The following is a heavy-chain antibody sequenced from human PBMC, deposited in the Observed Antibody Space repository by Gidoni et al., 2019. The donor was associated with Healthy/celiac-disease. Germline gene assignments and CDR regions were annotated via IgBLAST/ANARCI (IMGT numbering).Heavy chain of an antibody. CDR1: GFTFSSYA. D-gene: IGHD3-10*01. CDR2: ISYDGSNK. CDR3: ARVQAGAYDY. Sequence: QVQLVESGGGVVQPGRSLRLSCAASGFTFSSYAMHWVRQAPGKGLDWVAVISYDGSNKYYADSVKGRFTISRDNSKNTLYLQMNSLRAEDTAVYYCARVQAGAYDYWGQGTLVTVSS. J-gene: IGHJ4*02. V-gene: IGHV3-30-3*01.